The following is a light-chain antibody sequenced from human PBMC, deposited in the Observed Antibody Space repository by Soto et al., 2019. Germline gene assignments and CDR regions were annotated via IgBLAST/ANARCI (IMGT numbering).Light chain of an antibody. Sequence: QSALTQPASVSGSPGQSITIACTGTSSDVGGYNYVCWYRQYPDKVPKLIIYDVSSRPSGISNRFSGSKSGNTASLTISGLQTEDEADYYCISYTSRDTLIFGGGAKLTVL. V-gene: IGLV2-14*01. CDR3: ISYTSRDTLI. J-gene: IGLJ2*01. CDR2: DVS. CDR1: SSDVGGYNY.